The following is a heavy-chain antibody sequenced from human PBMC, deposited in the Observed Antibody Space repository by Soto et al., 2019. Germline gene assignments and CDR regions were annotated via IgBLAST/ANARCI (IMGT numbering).Heavy chain of an antibody. J-gene: IGHJ3*01. CDR1: GFTFDDYA. Sequence: QLQLVESGGGVVQPGRSLRVSCETSGFTFDDYAMHWVRQAPGKGLEKVAVIWYDGSNTYYGDSVKGRFTISRDNSKNTLFLQMNSLRAEDTAIYYGASEVLVVAYRVGAFELGGQATMVSVSS. D-gene: IGHD2-15*01. CDR2: IWYDGSNT. CDR3: ASEVLVVAYRVGAFEL. V-gene: IGHV3-33*08.